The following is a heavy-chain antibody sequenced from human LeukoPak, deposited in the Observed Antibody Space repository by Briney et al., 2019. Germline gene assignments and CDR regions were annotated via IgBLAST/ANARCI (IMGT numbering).Heavy chain of an antibody. CDR2: IKQDGSVK. J-gene: IGHJ4*02. D-gene: IGHD6-13*01. V-gene: IGHV3-7*03. CDR3: ARLQRQPHAYFDY. Sequence: GGSLRLSCAASGFTFSNFWMNWVRQAPGKGLEWVANIKQDGSVKHYVDSVKGRFTISRDNTKNSLYLQMNSLRAEDTAVYYCARLQRQPHAYFDYWGQGTLVTVSS. CDR1: GFTFSNFW.